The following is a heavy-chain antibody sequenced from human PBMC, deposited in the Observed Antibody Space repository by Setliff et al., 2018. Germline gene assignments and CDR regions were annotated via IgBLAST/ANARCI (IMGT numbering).Heavy chain of an antibody. J-gene: IGHJ4*01. D-gene: IGHD3-9*01. Sequence: SETLSLTCNVSGGSVSSGYYYWDWIRQPPGKGLEWIGTVYYTGRTYYNPSLKSRVTIAVDAPDNHFSLKLRSVTAADTAVYYCARAPNDLGVDWLFNNYFDYWGHGALVTVSS. CDR2: VYYTGRT. CDR3: ARAPNDLGVDWLFNNYFDY. CDR1: GGSVSSGYYY. V-gene: IGHV4-39*02.